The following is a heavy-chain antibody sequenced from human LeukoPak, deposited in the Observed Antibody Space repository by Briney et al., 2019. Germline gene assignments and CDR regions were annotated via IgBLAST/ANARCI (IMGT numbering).Heavy chain of an antibody. J-gene: IGHJ4*02. V-gene: IGHV3-23*01. CDR3: AKEITLTTAYFDY. CDR2: ISDSDDQT. D-gene: IGHD4-17*01. CDR1: GSTFSKCD. Sequence: PGGSLRLSCVAAGSTFSKCDMSWARQAPGEGLEWLSGISDSDDQTYYADSVRARFTISTDNSKNTLKLPVNSLRAEDTALYYCAKEITLTTAYFDYWGQGTLVTVSS.